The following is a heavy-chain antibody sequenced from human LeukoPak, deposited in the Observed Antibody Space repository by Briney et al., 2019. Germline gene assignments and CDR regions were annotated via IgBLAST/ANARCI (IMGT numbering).Heavy chain of an antibody. J-gene: IGHJ4*02. CDR3: ARLATSGYSGYDTAMYYFDY. Sequence: SVKVSCKASGYTFTSYYMHWVRQAPGQGLEWMGGIIPIFGTANYAQKFQGRVTITADESTSTAYMELSSLRSEDTAVYYCARLATSGYSGYDTAMYYFDYWGQGTLVTVSS. CDR2: IIPIFGTA. CDR1: GYTFTSYY. V-gene: IGHV1-69*13. D-gene: IGHD5-12*01.